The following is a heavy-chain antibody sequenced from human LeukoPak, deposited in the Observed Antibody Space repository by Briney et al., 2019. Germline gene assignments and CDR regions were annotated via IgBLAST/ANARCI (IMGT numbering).Heavy chain of an antibody. Sequence: SGGSTYYADSVKGRFTISRDNSKNTLYLQMNSLRAEDTAVYYCAKDKGSSSWNGGYFDYWGQGTLVTVSS. CDR2: SGGST. CDR3: AKDKGSSSWNGGYFDY. J-gene: IGHJ4*02. V-gene: IGHV3-23*01. D-gene: IGHD6-13*01.